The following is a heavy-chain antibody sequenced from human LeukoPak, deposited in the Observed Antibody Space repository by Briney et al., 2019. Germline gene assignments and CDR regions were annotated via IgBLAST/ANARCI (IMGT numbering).Heavy chain of an antibody. CDR2: IKQDGSEK. D-gene: IGHD6-13*01. CDR1: GFTFSNYW. CDR3: ARQRGSFSLDY. Sequence: AGGSLRLSCAASGFTFSNYWMSWVRQAPGKGLEWVASIKQDGSEKYYVGSVKGRFTISRDNAENSLFLQMNSLRAEDTAVYYCARQRGSFSLDYWGQGTLVTVSS. V-gene: IGHV3-7*01. J-gene: IGHJ4*02.